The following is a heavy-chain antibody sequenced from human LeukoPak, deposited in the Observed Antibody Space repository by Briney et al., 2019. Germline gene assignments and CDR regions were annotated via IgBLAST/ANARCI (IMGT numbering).Heavy chain of an antibody. CDR1: GGSFSGYY. J-gene: IGHJ4*02. V-gene: IGHV4-34*01. D-gene: IGHD3-3*01. Sequence: SETLSLTCAVYGGSFSGYYRSWIRQPPGKGLEWIGEINHSGSTNYNPSLKSRVTISVDTSKNQFSLKLSSVTAADTAVYYCARGGTIFGVVIPRAIDYWGQGTLVTVSS. CDR2: INHSGST. CDR3: ARGGTIFGVVIPRAIDY.